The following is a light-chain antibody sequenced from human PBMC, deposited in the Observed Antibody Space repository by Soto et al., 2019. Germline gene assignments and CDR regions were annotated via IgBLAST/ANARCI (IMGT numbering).Light chain of an antibody. V-gene: IGKV1-39*01. CDR1: QSISSY. J-gene: IGKJ5*01. Sequence: DIQMTQSPSSLSASVGDRVTITCRASQSISSYLNWYQQKPGKAPKLLIYAASSLQSGVPSRFSGSGSGTDFTLTISSLQPEDFATYYCQPSYITPPITFGQGTRLEIK. CDR2: AAS. CDR3: QPSYITPPIT.